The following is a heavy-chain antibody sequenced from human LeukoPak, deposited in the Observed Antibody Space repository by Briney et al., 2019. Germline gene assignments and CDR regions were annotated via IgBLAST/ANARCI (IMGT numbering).Heavy chain of an antibody. CDR2: IHPADSDT. CDR1: GYSFTTYW. D-gene: IGHD3-16*01. V-gene: IGHV5-51*01. Sequence: GESLKISCEGSGYSFTTYWIGWVLQMPGKGLEWMVIIHPADSDTRYSPSFQGQVTISADKSISTAYLQWSSLKASDTAMYYCARHGGVSDYYYGMDVWGQGTTVTVSS. J-gene: IGHJ6*02. CDR3: ARHGGVSDYYYGMDV.